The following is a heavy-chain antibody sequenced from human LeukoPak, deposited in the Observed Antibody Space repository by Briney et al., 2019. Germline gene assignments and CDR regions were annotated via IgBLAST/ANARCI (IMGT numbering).Heavy chain of an antibody. CDR3: ARGTSMLAATNRVVDY. CDR2: INQDGSEK. Sequence: PGGSLRLSCAASGFTFSTYWMNWVRQAPGKGLEWVANINQDGSEKHCVDSVKGRFTTSRDNAKNSLYLQMNSLSADDTAIYYCARGTSMLAATNRVVDYWGQGTLVTVSS. CDR1: GFTFSTYW. D-gene: IGHD6-13*01. J-gene: IGHJ4*02. V-gene: IGHV3-7*01.